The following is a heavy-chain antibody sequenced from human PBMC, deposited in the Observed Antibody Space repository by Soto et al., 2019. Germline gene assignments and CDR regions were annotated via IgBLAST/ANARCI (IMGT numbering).Heavy chain of an antibody. CDR2: SSWNSGSI. CDR1: RVSFDGYA. D-gene: IGHD5-18*01. J-gene: IGHJ6*04. V-gene: IGHV3-9*01. Sequence: GGSLRLACAACRVSFDGYAVDGVRKAPGKGLEWVSGSSWNSGSIGYADSVKGRFTISRDNAKNSLYLQMNSLRAEDTALYYCAKAAPPRILLWLHPADYYYYGMDVWGKGTTVTVSS. CDR3: AKAAPPRILLWLHPADYYYYGMDV.